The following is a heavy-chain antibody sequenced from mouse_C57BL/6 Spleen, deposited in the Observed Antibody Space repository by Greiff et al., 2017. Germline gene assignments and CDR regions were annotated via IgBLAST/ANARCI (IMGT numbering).Heavy chain of an antibody. CDR3: TTGSGYFDY. D-gene: IGHD3-1*01. J-gene: IGHJ2*01. CDR1: GFNIKDDY. Sequence: VQLQQSGAELVRPGASVKLSCTASGFNIKDDYMHWVKQRPEQGLEWIGWIDPENGDTEYASKFQGKATITADTSSNTAYLQLSSLTSEDTAVYYCTTGSGYFDYWGQGTTLTVSS. V-gene: IGHV14-4*01. CDR2: IDPENGDT.